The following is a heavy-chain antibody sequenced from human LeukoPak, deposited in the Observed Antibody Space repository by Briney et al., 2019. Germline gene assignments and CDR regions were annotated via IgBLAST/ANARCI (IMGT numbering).Heavy chain of an antibody. CDR3: ARRSPFGLDY. V-gene: IGHV3-33*01. CDR1: GFTFSSYG. Sequence: GRSLILSCAAAGFTFSSYGMHWVRQAPGKGLEWVAVIWYDGSNKYYADSVKGRFTISRDNSKNTLYLQMNSLRAEDTAVYYCARRSPFGLDYWGQGTLVTVSS. CDR2: IWYDGSNK. J-gene: IGHJ4*02. D-gene: IGHD3-3*01.